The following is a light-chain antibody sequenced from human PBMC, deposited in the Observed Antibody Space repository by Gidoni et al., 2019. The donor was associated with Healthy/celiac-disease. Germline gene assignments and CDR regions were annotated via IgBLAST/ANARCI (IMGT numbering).Light chain of an antibody. V-gene: IGKV3-15*01. J-gene: IGKJ1*01. CDR2: GAS. CDR1: QSVSTN. Sequence: EIVITQSPATLSVSPGERATLSCRASQSVSTNLAWYQQKPGPAPRLLIYGASTGATGIPARFSGSGSGTEFTLTISSLQSEDFAVDYCQQYNNWPLWTFGQGTKVEIK. CDR3: QQYNNWPLWT.